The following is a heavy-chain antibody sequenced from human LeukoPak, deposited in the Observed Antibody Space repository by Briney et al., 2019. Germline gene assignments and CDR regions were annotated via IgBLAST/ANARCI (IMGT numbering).Heavy chain of an antibody. D-gene: IGHD4-11*01. J-gene: IGHJ5*02. CDR3: AKENEDYSNYGPILTSYNWFDP. CDR2: IRYDGSNK. CDR1: GFTFSSYG. Sequence: PGGSLRLSCAASGFTFSSYGMHWVRQAPGKGLEWVAFIRYDGSNKYYADSVKGRFTISRDNSKNTLYLQMNSLRAEDTAVYYCAKENEDYSNYGPILTSYNWFDPWGQGTLVTVSP. V-gene: IGHV3-30*02.